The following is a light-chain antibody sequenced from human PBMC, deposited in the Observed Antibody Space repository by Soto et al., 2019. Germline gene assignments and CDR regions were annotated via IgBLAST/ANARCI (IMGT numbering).Light chain of an antibody. CDR2: AAS. CDR1: QDISDY. V-gene: IGKV1-9*01. Sequence: IQLTQSPSFLSASVGDRVTITCRASQDISDYLAWYQQRPGKAPKLLIYAASTLQSGVPSRFSGSGSGTDFTLTISRLEPEDFAVYYCQKYGSSSITFGQGTLLEVK. J-gene: IGKJ5*01. CDR3: QKYGSSSIT.